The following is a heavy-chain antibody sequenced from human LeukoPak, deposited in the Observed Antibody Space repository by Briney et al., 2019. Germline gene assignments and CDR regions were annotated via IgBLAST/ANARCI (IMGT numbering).Heavy chain of an antibody. J-gene: IGHJ4*02. Sequence: GGSLRLSCAASGFTFISYWMSWVRQAPGKGLEWVANIKQDGSAKNYVDSVKGRFTISRDNAKNSLYLQLNSLRAEDTAVYYCAGCAGNSCYFDYWGQGTLVIVSS. CDR2: IKQDGSAK. CDR1: GFTFISYW. V-gene: IGHV3-7*01. D-gene: IGHD1-1*01. CDR3: AGCAGNSCYFDY.